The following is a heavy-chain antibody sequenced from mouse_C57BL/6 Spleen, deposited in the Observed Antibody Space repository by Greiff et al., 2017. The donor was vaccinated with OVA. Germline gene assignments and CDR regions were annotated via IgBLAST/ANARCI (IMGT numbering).Heavy chain of an antibody. Sequence: EVQLQQSVAELVRPGASVKLSCTASGFNIKNTYMHWVKQRPEQGLEWIGRIDPANGNTKYAPKFQGKATMTADPSSNTAYLQLSSLTSEDTAIYYCAVYDGYYEGAMDYWGQGTSVTVSS. CDR3: AVYDGYYEGAMDY. D-gene: IGHD2-3*01. CDR1: GFNIKNTY. V-gene: IGHV14-3*01. J-gene: IGHJ4*01. CDR2: IDPANGNT.